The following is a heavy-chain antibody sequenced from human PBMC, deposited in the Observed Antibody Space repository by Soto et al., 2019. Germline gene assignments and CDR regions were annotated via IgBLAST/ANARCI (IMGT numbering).Heavy chain of an antibody. CDR3: ATTYCGGDCWYLPNAFDI. V-gene: IGHV1-69*13. CDR1: GGTFSSYA. CDR2: IIPIFGTA. Sequence: GASVKVSCKASGGTFSSYAISWARQAPGQGLEWMGGIIPIFGTANYAQKFQGRVTITADESTSTAYMELSSLRSEDTAVYYCATTYCGGDCWYLPNAFDIWGQGTMVTVSS. D-gene: IGHD2-21*02. J-gene: IGHJ3*02.